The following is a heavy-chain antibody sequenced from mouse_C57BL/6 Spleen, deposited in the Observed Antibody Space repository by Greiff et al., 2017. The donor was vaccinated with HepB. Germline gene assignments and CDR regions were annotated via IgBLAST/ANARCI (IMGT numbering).Heavy chain of an antibody. V-gene: IGHV1-22*01. CDR2: INPNNGGT. CDR3: ARYYGLYFGY. CDR1: GYTFTDYN. Sequence: VQLQQSGPELVKPGASVKMSCKASGYTFTDYNMHWVKQSHGKSLEWMGYINPNNGGTSYNQKFKGKATLTVSKSSSTAYMELRSLTSEDSAVYYCARYYGLYFGYWGQGTTLTVSS. D-gene: IGHD1-1*01. J-gene: IGHJ2*01.